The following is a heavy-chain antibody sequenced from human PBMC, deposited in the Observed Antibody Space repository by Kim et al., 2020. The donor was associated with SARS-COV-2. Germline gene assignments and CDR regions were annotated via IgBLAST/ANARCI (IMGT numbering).Heavy chain of an antibody. J-gene: IGHJ6*02. V-gene: IGHV3-72*01. D-gene: IGHD6-19*01. Sequence: GGSLRLSCEASGFTCSDHYMDWVRQAPGKGLEWVGRSRNKANSYATEYAASVIGRFTISRDDSKNSLYLQMNSLKTEDTAVYYCARGPAVANYYYYGLDVWGQGTTVTVSS. CDR3: ARGPAVANYYYYGLDV. CDR1: GFTCSDHY. CDR2: SRNKANSYAT.